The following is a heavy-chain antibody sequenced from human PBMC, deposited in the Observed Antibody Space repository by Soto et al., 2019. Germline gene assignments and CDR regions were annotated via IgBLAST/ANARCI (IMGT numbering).Heavy chain of an antibody. D-gene: IGHD3-10*01. Sequence: LRLYCAASGFTFSRYGMHRFGQAPSSGLAWVAVISYDGSNKYYADSVKGRFTISRDNSKNTLYLQMNSLRAEDTAVYYCAKDAITMVRGVISASDYWGQGTLVPGFS. CDR1: GFTFSRYG. CDR2: ISYDGSNK. CDR3: AKDAITMVRGVISASDY. J-gene: IGHJ4*02. V-gene: IGHV3-30*18.